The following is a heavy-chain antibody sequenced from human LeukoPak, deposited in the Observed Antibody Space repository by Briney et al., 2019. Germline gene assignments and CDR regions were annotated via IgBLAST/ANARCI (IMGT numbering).Heavy chain of an antibody. CDR1: GFTFSSYG. CDR3: AKDWYYYGSGSYSGYMDV. D-gene: IGHD3-10*01. V-gene: IGHV3-30*02. Sequence: GGSLRLSCAASGFTFSSYGMHWVRQAPGKGLEWVAFIRYDGSNKYYADSVKGRFTISRDNSKNTLYLQMNSLRAEDTAVYYCAKDWYYYGSGSYSGYMDVWGKGTTVTISS. CDR2: IRYDGSNK. J-gene: IGHJ6*03.